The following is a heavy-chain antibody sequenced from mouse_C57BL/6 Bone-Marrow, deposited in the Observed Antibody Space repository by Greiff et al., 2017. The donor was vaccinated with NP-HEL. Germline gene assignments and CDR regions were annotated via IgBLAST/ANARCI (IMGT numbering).Heavy chain of an antibody. V-gene: IGHV1-78*01. CDR2: IYPRDGST. J-gene: IGHJ4*01. Sequence: VQLQQSDAELVKPGASVKISCKVSGYTFTDHTIHWMKQRPEQGLEWIGYIYPRDGSTKYNEKFKGKATLTADKSSSTAYMQLNSLTSEDSAVYFCARRRLRLRGDYAMDYWGQGTSVTVSS. D-gene: IGHD3-2*02. CDR1: GYTFTDHT. CDR3: ARRRLRLRGDYAMDY.